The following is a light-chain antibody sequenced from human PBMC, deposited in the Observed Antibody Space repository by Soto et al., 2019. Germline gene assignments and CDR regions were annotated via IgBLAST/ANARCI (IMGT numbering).Light chain of an antibody. V-gene: IGLV2-11*01. CDR3: ATWDDSLSGYI. CDR2: DVS. CDR1: SSDVGGYNY. Sequence: SVLTQPRSVSGSPGQSVTISCTGTSSDVGGYNYVSWYQQHPGKAPKLMIYDVSKRPSGVPDRFSGSKSGNTASLTISGLQAEDEADYSCATWDDSLSGYIFGTGTKVTVL. J-gene: IGLJ1*01.